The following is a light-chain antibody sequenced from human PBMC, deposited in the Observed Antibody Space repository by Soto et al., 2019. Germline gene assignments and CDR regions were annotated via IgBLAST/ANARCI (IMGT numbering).Light chain of an antibody. CDR1: QSVSSN. CDR2: GAS. J-gene: IGKJ2*01. Sequence: EIVMKQSPATLSVSPGERATLSCRASQSVSSNLAWYQQKPGQAPRLIIYGASTRATGIPARFSGSGSGTEFTLTISSLQSEDFAVYYCQQYNNWPPIDTFGQGTKLEIK. CDR3: QQYNNWPPIDT. V-gene: IGKV3-15*01.